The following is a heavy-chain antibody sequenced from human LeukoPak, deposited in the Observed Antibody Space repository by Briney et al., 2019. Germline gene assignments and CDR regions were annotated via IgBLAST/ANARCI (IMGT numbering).Heavy chain of an antibody. Sequence: ASETLSLTCTASAGSMTNYFWNWIRQSPGKGLEWIAYIYKNERVKYNPSLKSRVSTSVVTSKNQFSLRLNSVTAADTAVYFCARASFNSYGIDGFDHWGQGTLVTVSS. CDR2: IYKNERV. V-gene: IGHV4-59*01. J-gene: IGHJ4*02. D-gene: IGHD5-18*01. CDR3: ARASFNSYGIDGFDH. CDR1: AGSMTNYF.